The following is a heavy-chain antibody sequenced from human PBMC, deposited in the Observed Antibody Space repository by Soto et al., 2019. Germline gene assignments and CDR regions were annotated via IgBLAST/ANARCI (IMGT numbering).Heavy chain of an antibody. CDR2: IIAYNGNT. CDR1: GYTFTSYG. J-gene: IGHJ4*02. Sequence: QVQLVQSGAEVKKPGASVKVSCKASGYTFTSYGICWVRQAPGQGLEWMGWIIAYNGNTKYVQKFQGRVTMTTDTSTSTAYMELRSLRSDDTAVYYCARDAAAGLNDYWGQGTLVTVSS. D-gene: IGHD6-13*01. V-gene: IGHV1-18*01. CDR3: ARDAAAGLNDY.